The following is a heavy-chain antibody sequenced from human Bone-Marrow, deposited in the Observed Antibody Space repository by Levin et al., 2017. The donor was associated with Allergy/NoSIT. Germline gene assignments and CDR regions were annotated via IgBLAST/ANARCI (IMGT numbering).Heavy chain of an antibody. D-gene: IGHD4-17*01. CDR3: ARGGRAVTTVSLFDY. Sequence: ASVKVSCKASGYTFTSYAMHWVRQAPGQRLEWMGWVNAGNGNTKYSQKFRGRVTITRDTSASTAYMELSSLRSEDTALYYCARGGRAVTTVSLFDYWGQGTLVSVSS. J-gene: IGHJ4*02. CDR2: VNAGNGNT. V-gene: IGHV1-3*01. CDR1: GYTFTSYA.